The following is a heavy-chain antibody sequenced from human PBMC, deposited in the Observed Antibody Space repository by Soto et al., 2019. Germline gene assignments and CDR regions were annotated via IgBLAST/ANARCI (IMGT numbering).Heavy chain of an antibody. J-gene: IGHJ6*02. CDR2: INPDGGGT. V-gene: IGHV1-46*01. D-gene: IGHD4-4*01. Sequence: QVQLVQSGAEVKKPGASVKVSCKASGYTFTSYYMHWVRLAPGQGLEWMGIINPDGGGTSYAQKFQGRVIMTSDTSTSTVFMDMSSLRSADTAVYYCAVGGNYLSMDVWGQGTTVTVSS. CDR3: AVGGNYLSMDV. CDR1: GYTFTSYY.